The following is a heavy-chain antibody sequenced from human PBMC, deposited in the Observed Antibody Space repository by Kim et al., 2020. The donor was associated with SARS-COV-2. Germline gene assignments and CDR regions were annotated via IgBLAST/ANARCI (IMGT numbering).Heavy chain of an antibody. CDR3: ATAGNSSSWYYFDY. V-gene: IGHV4-34*01. Sequence: SETLSLTCAVYGGSFSGYYWSWIRQPPGKGLEWIGEINHSGSTNYNPSLKSRVTISVDTSKNQFSLKLSSVTAADTAVYYCATAGNSSSWYYFDYWGQGT. CDR1: GGSFSGYY. J-gene: IGHJ4*02. CDR2: INHSGST. D-gene: IGHD6-13*01.